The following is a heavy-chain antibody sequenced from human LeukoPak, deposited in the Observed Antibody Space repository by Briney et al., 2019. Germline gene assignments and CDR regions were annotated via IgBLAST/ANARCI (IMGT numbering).Heavy chain of an antibody. V-gene: IGHV1-69*13. CDR1: GGTFSSYA. CDR2: IIPIFGTA. Sequence: SVKVSYKASGGTFSSYAISWVRQAPGQGVEWMGGIIPIFGTANHAQKFQGRVTITVDESTSIAYMELSSLRSEDTAVYYCARVPRNYYASGGSGYYYYMDVWGKGTTVTVSS. CDR3: ARVPRNYYASGGSGYYYYMDV. D-gene: IGHD3-10*01. J-gene: IGHJ6*03.